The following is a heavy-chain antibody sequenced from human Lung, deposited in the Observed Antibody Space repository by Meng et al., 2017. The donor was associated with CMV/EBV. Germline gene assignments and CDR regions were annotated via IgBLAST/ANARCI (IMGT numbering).Heavy chain of an antibody. CDR2: INPNNGDT. CDR3: ARDLFHLADY. Sequence: ASVXVSCKASGYRFSAYYMHWVRQAPGQGLEWMGWINPNNGDTKYAQKFQGSVTMTRDKSITTAYMEVSRRNSDETAIYYCARDLFHLADYWGQGTLVTVSS. J-gene: IGHJ4*02. V-gene: IGHV1-2*02. CDR1: GYRFSAYY.